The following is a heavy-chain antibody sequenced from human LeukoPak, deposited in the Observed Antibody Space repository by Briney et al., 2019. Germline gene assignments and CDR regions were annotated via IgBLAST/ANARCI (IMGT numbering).Heavy chain of an antibody. V-gene: IGHV1-3*01. CDR3: ARERMDPTRNWFDP. Sequence: ASVKVSCKASGYTFAKYAIHWVRQAPGQGLEWMGWINAGNGNTKYSQKFQGRVTITRDTSASTAYMELSSLRSEDTAVYYCARERMDPTRNWFDPWGQGTLVTVSS. CDR1: GYTFAKYA. D-gene: IGHD5-24*01. J-gene: IGHJ5*02. CDR2: INAGNGNT.